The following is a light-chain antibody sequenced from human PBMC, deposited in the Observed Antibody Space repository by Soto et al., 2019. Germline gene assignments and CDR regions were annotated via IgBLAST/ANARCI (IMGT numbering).Light chain of an antibody. CDR3: NSYTSSSIVV. CDR1: SSDVGGYNY. J-gene: IGLJ2*01. Sequence: QSALTQPASVSGSPGQSITISCTGTSSDVGGYNYVSWYQQHPGKAPKLMIYDVSNRPSGVSNRFSGSKSGNTASLTISGLQAEDEAEYYCNSYTSSSIVVFGGGTKVTVL. V-gene: IGLV2-14*01. CDR2: DVS.